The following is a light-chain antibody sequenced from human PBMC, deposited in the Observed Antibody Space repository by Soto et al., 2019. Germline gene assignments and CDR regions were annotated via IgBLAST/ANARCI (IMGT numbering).Light chain of an antibody. J-gene: IGLJ1*01. CDR3: SSYTTGSTRV. V-gene: IGLV2-14*01. CDR2: EVT. Sequence: QSALTQPSSVSGSAGQSIAISCTGSSSDVGIYNYVSWYQQHPGKVPELIIYEVTSRPSGVSIRFSGAKSGNTASLAISGLQPEDEADYYCSSYTTGSTRVFGTGTKVTVL. CDR1: SSDVGIYNY.